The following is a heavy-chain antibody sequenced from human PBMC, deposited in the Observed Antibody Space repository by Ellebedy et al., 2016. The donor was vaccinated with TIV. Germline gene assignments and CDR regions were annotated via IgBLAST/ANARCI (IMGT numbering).Heavy chain of an antibody. CDR1: GGSFSGYY. V-gene: IGHV4-4*07. CDR3: ARDLGYCSSTSCYQYNWFDP. Sequence: SETLSLXCAVYGGSFSGYYWSWIRQPAGKGLEWIGRIYTSGSTNYNPSLKSRVTMSVDTSKNQFSLKLSSVTAADTAVYYCARDLGYCSSTSCYQYNWFDPWGQGTLVTVSS. J-gene: IGHJ5*02. CDR2: IYTSGST. D-gene: IGHD2-2*01.